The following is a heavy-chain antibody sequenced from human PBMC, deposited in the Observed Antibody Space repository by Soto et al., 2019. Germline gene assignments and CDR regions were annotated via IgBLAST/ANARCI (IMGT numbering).Heavy chain of an antibody. CDR2: IYYSGST. CDR3: ASIRYCSSTSCHSIGYYFDY. D-gene: IGHD2-2*02. Sequence: SETLSLTCTVSGGSISSSSYYWGWIRQPPGKGLEWIGSIYYSGSTYYNPSLKSRVTISVDTSKNQFTLKLSSVTAADTAVYYCASIRYCSSTSCHSIGYYFDYWGQGTLVTVSS. CDR1: GGSISSSSYY. J-gene: IGHJ4*02. V-gene: IGHV4-39*01.